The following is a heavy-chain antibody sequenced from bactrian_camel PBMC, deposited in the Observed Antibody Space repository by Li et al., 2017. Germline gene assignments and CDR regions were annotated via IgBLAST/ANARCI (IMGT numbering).Heavy chain of an antibody. CDR3: VARSHGECYFWANNWSRATWYTY. CDR2: VDSTGNA. V-gene: IGHV3S53*01. J-gene: IGHJ4*01. Sequence: HVQLVESGGGSVQAGTSLILSCAAVGRTYPNYVMGWFRQAPGKEREGVATVDSTGNANYAESVKGRFTIIMNNAQNTVWLQMNSLKSEDSGMYYCVARSHGECYFWANNWSRATWYTYWGQGTQVTVSS. D-gene: IGHD8*01. CDR1: GRTYPNYV.